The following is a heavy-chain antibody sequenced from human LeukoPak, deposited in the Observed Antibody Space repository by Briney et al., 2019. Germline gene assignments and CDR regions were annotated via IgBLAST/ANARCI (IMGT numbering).Heavy chain of an antibody. V-gene: IGHV4-59*01. CDR2: IYYSGST. D-gene: IGHD3-3*01. CDR1: GGSISSYY. J-gene: IGHJ4*02. CDR3: ARGAQRAIFGVEYYFDY. Sequence: SETLSLTCTVSGGSISSYYWSWIRQPPGKGLEWIGYIYYSGSTNYNPSLKSRVTISVDTSKNQCSLKLSSVTAADTAVYYCARGAQRAIFGVEYYFDYWGQGTLVTVSS.